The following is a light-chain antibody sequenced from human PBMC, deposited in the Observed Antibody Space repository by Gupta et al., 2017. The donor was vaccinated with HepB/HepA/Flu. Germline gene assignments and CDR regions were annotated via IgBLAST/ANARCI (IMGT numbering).Light chain of an antibody. J-gene: IGKJ4*01. CDR3: QQSYSTLALT. V-gene: IGKV1-39*01. CDR2: AAS. CDR1: QSISSY. Sequence: DIQMTQSPSSLSASVGDRVTITCRASQSISSYLNWYQQKPGKAPKLLNYAASSLQSGVPSRFSGSGSETDFTLTISSLQPEDFATYYCQQSYSTLALTFGGGSKVEIK.